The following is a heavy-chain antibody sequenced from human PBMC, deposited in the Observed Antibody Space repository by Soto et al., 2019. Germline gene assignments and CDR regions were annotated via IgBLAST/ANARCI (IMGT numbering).Heavy chain of an antibody. CDR3: ARTWDSTNDY. V-gene: IGHV4-59*01. J-gene: IGHJ4*02. Sequence: PSETLSLTCVVSGGSLSSYYWSWIRQPPGKGLEWIGYIYYSGSTNYNPSLKSRVTISVDTSKNQFSLKLSSVTAADTAVDYCARTWDSTNDYWGRGTLVTVS. CDR2: IYYSGST. CDR1: GGSLSSYY. D-gene: IGHD1-26*01.